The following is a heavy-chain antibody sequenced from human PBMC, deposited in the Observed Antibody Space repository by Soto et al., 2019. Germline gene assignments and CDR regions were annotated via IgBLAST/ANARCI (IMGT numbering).Heavy chain of an antibody. J-gene: IGHJ6*02. CDR1: GFTFSNYG. CDR3: AKGHTNENGHYSYYGMDV. V-gene: IGHV3-23*01. D-gene: IGHD2-8*01. Sequence: EVQLLESGGGLVQPGGSLRLSCVVSGFTFSNYGMSWVRQAPGKGLEWVASISGAGGRIYTEDSVKGRFTISRDNSKNSVYLPVTSLRADDTAVYYCAKGHTNENGHYSYYGMDVWGQGTTVTVS. CDR2: ISGAGGRI.